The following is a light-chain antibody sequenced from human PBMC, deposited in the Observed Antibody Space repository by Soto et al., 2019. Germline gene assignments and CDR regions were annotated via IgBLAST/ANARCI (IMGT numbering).Light chain of an antibody. CDR1: QSVSRR. Sequence: LKQSPGTLSLSPGGRATLSCRASQSVSRRLAWYQQRPGQSPRLLISGASMRASGVPVRFIGSGSGTDFTLTITRLEPEDFAVYYCQQYGGSPITFGLGTRLEI. J-gene: IGKJ5*01. CDR2: GAS. V-gene: IGKV3-20*01. CDR3: QQYGGSPIT.